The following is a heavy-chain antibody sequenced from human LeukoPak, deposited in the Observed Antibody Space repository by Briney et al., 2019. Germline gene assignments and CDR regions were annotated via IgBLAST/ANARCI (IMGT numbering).Heavy chain of an antibody. CDR1: GGSISSSSYY. V-gene: IGHV4-39*01. CDR3: ARQWIVVVPAAMDWFDP. Sequence: PSETLSLTCTVSGGSISSSSYYWGWIRQPPGKGLEWIGSIYYSGSTNYNPSLKSRVTISVDTSKNQFSLKLSSVTAADTAVYYCARQWIVVVPAAMDWFDPWGQGTLVTVSS. D-gene: IGHD2-2*01. J-gene: IGHJ5*02. CDR2: IYYSGST.